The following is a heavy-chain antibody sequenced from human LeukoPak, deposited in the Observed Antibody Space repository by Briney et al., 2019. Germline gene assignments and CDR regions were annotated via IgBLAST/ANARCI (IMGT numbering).Heavy chain of an antibody. D-gene: IGHD3-16*01. CDR3: AKEDGGPGFSYYFGMDA. CDR1: GFTFSMCA. J-gene: IGHJ6*02. Sequence: QTGGSLRLSCVGSGFTFSMCAMSWVRQPSGRGLEWVSGISGSGDSSYYADSVKGRLTISRDNSKNTLYLQMFSLRPDDAAVYYCAKEDGGPGFSYYFGMDAWGQGTTVTV. V-gene: IGHV3-23*01. CDR2: ISGSGDSS.